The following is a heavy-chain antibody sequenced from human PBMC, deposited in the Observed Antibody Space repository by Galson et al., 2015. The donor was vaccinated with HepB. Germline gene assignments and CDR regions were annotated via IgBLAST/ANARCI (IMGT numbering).Heavy chain of an antibody. Sequence: SLRLSCAASGFTFSNAWMSWVRQAPGKGLEWVGRIKSKTDGGTTDYAAPVKGRFTISRDDSKNTLYLQMNSLKTEDTAVYYCTTADEPIVATRGAFDIWGQGTILTVSS. D-gene: IGHD3-22*01. CDR1: GFTFSNAW. CDR2: IKSKTDGGTT. J-gene: IGHJ3*02. V-gene: IGHV3-15*01. CDR3: TTADEPIVATRGAFDI.